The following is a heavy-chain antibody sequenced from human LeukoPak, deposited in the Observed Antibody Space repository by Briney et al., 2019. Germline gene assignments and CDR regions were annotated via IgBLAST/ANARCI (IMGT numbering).Heavy chain of an antibody. D-gene: IGHD2/OR15-2a*01. Sequence: GGSLRLSCAASGFTFSSYAMHWVRQAPGKGLEWVAVVSYDGSNIYHAASVQGRFTISRDNAKNTLYLQMNSLRAEDTAVYYCARDASMTYVDYWGQGTLVTVSS. CDR3: ARDASMTYVDY. CDR2: VSYDGSNI. CDR1: GFTFSSYA. V-gene: IGHV3-30*04. J-gene: IGHJ4*02.